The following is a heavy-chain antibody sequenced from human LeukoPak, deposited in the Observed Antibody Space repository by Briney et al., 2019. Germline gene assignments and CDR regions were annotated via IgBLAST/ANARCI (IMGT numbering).Heavy chain of an antibody. Sequence: PGGSLSLSSVAPLFTLRASCIQWSRQVPGKGLVWVSRINGDGTSTTYADSVKGRFTISRDNGRNTLYLHMNSLRAEDTAVYYCVRDVGAATHMRKYWGQGILVTVSS. CDR2: INGDGTST. J-gene: IGHJ4*02. V-gene: IGHV3-74*01. CDR3: VRDVGAATHMRKY. D-gene: IGHD1-26*01. CDR1: LFTLRASC.